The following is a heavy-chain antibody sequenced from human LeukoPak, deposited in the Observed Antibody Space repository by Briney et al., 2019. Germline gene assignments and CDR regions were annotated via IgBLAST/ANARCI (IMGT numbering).Heavy chain of an antibody. CDR2: ISGSGGST. V-gene: IGHV3-23*01. D-gene: IGHD7-27*01. Sequence: PGGSLRLSCAASGFTFSSYAMSWVRQAPGKGLEWVSAISGSGGSTYYADSVKGRFTISRDNSKNTLYLQMNSLRAEDTAVYYCARSGTGEGSNYYYYGMDVWGKGTTVTVSS. CDR1: GFTFSSYA. J-gene: IGHJ6*04. CDR3: ARSGTGEGSNYYYYGMDV.